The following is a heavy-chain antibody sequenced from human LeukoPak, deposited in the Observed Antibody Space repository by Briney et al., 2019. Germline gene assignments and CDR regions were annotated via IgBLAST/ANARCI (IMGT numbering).Heavy chain of an antibody. CDR3: ARDSEQWLVNWFDP. J-gene: IGHJ5*02. CDR1: GFTFSSYS. D-gene: IGHD6-19*01. V-gene: IGHV3-21*01. Sequence: GGSLRLSCAASGFTFSSYSMNWVRQAPGKGLEWVSSISSSSSYIYYADPVKGRFTIPRDNAKNSLYLQMNSLRAEDTAVYYCARDSEQWLVNWFDPWGQGTLVTVSS. CDR2: ISSSSSYI.